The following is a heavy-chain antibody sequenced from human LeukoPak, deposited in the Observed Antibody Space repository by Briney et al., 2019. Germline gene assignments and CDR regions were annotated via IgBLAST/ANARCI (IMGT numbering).Heavy chain of an antibody. CDR1: GGSISSYY. Sequence: SETLSLTCTVSGGSISSYYWSWIRQPAGKGLEWIGRIDISGRTNYNPTLKSRVTMSVDTSKNQFSLKLNSMTAADTAVYYCAREYGDFDYWGQGTLVTVSS. CDR3: AREYGDFDY. V-gene: IGHV4-4*07. D-gene: IGHD4-17*01. CDR2: IDISGRT. J-gene: IGHJ4*02.